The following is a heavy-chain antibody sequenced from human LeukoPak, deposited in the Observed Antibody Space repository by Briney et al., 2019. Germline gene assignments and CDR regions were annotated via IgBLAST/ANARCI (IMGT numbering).Heavy chain of an antibody. V-gene: IGHV3-53*01. Sequence: QPGGSLRLSCAASGFTVSSNYMNWVRQAPGKGLEWVSVIYSGGSTYYADSVKGRFTISRDNSKNTLYLQMNSLRAEDTAVYYCARTVAVHFDYWGQGTLVTVSS. CDR1: GFTVSSNY. CDR3: ARTVAVHFDY. D-gene: IGHD6-19*01. J-gene: IGHJ4*02. CDR2: IYSGGST.